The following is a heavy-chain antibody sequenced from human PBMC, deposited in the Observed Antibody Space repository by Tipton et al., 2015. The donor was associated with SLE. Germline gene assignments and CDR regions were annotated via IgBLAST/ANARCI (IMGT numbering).Heavy chain of an antibody. J-gene: IGHJ4*02. Sequence: TLSLTCTVSGYSFSSGYYWGWIRQPPGKGLEWIGSIYHRGSTYYNPSRKSRVTISVDTSKNQFSLKLSSVTAADTAVYYCARGPTGDWADYWGQGTLVTVSS. CDR2: IYHRGST. D-gene: IGHD7-27*01. CDR3: ARGPTGDWADY. V-gene: IGHV4-38-2*02. CDR1: GYSFSSGYY.